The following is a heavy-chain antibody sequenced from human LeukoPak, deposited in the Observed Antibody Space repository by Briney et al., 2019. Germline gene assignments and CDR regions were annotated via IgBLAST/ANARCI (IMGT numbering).Heavy chain of an antibody. D-gene: IGHD6-13*01. CDR2: INPDSGGS. Sequence: ASVKVSCKASGSTFTDSFIHWLRQAPGQGLEWMCWINPDSGGSNYAQKFQGRVTMTRDTSITTVYMELSSLRSDDTAVYYCARVKYRAAGDKQHWGRGTLVTVSS. CDR1: GSTFTDSF. CDR3: ARVKYRAAGDKQH. V-gene: IGHV1-2*02. J-gene: IGHJ1*01.